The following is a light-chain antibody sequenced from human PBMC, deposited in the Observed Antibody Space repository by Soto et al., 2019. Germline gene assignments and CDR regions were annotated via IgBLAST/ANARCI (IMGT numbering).Light chain of an antibody. CDR3: QQYYNLPLT. CDR1: QSVLYTSNNKNY. V-gene: IGKV4-1*01. CDR2: WAS. Sequence: DIVMTQSPDSLAVSLGERATINCKSSQSVLYTSNNKNYLAWYQQQPGKPPKLLIYWASTRESGVPDRFSGSGSGTDFTLTISSLQAVDVAVYYCQQYYNLPLTFGGGTKVELK. J-gene: IGKJ4*01.